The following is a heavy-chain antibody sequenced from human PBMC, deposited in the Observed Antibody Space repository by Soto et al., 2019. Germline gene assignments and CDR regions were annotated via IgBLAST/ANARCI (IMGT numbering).Heavy chain of an antibody. V-gene: IGHV4-39*07. D-gene: IGHD6-6*01. J-gene: IGHJ4*02. CDR3: ARSIAARRGYYFDY. CDR2: IYYSGST. Sequence: PSETLSLTCTVSGGSISSSSYYWGWIRQPPGKGLEWIGNIYYSGSTNYNPSLKSRVTISVDTSKNQFSLKLSSVTAADTAVYYCARSIAARRGYYFDYWGQGTLVTVSS. CDR1: GGSISSSSYY.